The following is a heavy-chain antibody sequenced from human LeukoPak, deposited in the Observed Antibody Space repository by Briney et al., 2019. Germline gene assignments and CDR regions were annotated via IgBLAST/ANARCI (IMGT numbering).Heavy chain of an antibody. V-gene: IGHV3-74*01. CDR2: IKSDGIRT. J-gene: IGHJ4*02. D-gene: IGHD4-17*01. CDR1: GGAFSGYY. CDR3: AKCGATVIDY. Sequence: GTLCLSCAVSGGAFSGYYMSWVRQPPGKGLGWVSGIKSDGIRTSYADSVKGRFTISRDNAKNTLYLQMISLRDDDTAVYYCAKCGATVIDYWGQGTLVTVSS.